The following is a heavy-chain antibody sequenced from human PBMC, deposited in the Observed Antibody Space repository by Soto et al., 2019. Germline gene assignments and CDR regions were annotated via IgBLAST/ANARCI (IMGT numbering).Heavy chain of an antibody. Sequence: PGGSLRLSCAASGFTFSGYWMHWVRQAPGKGLVWVSRLNRDGSSTTYADSVKGRFTISRDNAKNTLYLQMNSLRAEDTAVYYCARGGSITSRGFDYWGQGALVTVSS. J-gene: IGHJ4*02. CDR3: ARGGSITSRGFDY. D-gene: IGHD6-6*01. CDR2: LNRDGSST. CDR1: GFTFSGYW. V-gene: IGHV3-74*01.